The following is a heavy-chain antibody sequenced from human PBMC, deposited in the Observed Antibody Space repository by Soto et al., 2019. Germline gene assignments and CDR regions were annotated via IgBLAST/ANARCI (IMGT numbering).Heavy chain of an antibody. CDR3: ARSWAKPGAFDY. Sequence: GWSLRLSCVASEFAFSNYNMNLVRQAPGKGLEWVSSISTSSRYISYTDSVKGRFTISRDNAKDSLYLLLNSLRAEDTAVYYCARSWAKPGAFDYWGKGTLVTVSS. J-gene: IGHJ4*02. CDR2: ISTSSRYI. CDR1: EFAFSNYN. D-gene: IGHD3-16*01. V-gene: IGHV3-21*01.